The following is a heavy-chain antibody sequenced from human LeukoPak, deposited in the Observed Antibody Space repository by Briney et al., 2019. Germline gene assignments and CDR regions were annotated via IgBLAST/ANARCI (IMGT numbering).Heavy chain of an antibody. CDR3: ARDIVVVVAAIVHYYYGMDV. J-gene: IGHJ6*02. CDR2: ISYDGSNK. D-gene: IGHD2-15*01. CDR1: GFTFSSYA. Sequence: GGSLRLSCAASGFTFSSYAMHWVRQAPGKGLEWVAVISYDGSNKYYADSVKGRFTISRDNSKNTLYLQMNSLRAEDTAVYYCARDIVVVVAAIVHYYYGMDVWGQGTTVTVSS. V-gene: IGHV3-30-3*01.